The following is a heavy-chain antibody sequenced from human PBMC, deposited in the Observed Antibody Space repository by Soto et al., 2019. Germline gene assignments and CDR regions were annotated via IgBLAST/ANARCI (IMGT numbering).Heavy chain of an antibody. D-gene: IGHD3-16*01. CDR1: GGSFSGYY. CDR3: ARFPQGVNLGLRFFMSVN. V-gene: IGHV4-34*01. Sequence: SETLSLTCAVYGGSFSGYYWSWIRQPPGKGLEWIGEINHSGSTNYNPSLKSRVTISVDTSKNQFSLKLSSVTAADTAVYYCARFPQGVNLGLRFFMSVNWGQGTLVTVSS. CDR2: INHSGST. J-gene: IGHJ4*02.